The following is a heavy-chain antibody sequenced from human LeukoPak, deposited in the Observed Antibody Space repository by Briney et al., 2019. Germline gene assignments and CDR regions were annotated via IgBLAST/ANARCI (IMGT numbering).Heavy chain of an antibody. D-gene: IGHD5-18*01. CDR1: GFTFSNAW. V-gene: IGHV3-66*01. CDR2: IYSGGST. Sequence: TGGSLRLSCAASGFTFSNAWMSWVRQAPGKGLEWVSVIYSGGSTYYADSVKGRFTISRDNSKNTLYLQMNSLRAEDTAVYYCARGGYSYGYYWGQGTLVTVSS. J-gene: IGHJ4*02. CDR3: ARGGYSYGYY.